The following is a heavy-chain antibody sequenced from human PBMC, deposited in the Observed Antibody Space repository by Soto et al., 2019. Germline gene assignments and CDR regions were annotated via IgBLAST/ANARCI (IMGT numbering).Heavy chain of an antibody. CDR2: INHTGST. V-gene: IGHV4-34*01. Sequence: SETLSLTCAVYGGSFSGYYWSWIRQPPGKGREWIGEINHTGSTSYNPSLKSRVTISVDTSKNQFSLTLTSVTAADTAVYYCARAGHVVVPAGITRNYWSYFDYWGQGTLVTVSA. D-gene: IGHD2-2*02. CDR1: GGSFSGYY. CDR3: ARAGHVVVPAGITRNYWSYFDY. J-gene: IGHJ4*02.